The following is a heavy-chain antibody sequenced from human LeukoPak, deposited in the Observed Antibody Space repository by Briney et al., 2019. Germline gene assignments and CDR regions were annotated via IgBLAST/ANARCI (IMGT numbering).Heavy chain of an antibody. Sequence: GGSLRLSCAASGFTFSSYEMNWVRQAPGKGLEWVANIKQDGSEKYYVDSVKGRFTISRDNAKNSLYLQMNSLRAEDTAVYYCARVSVRGVLPPYFDYWGQGTLVTVSS. CDR3: ARVSVRGVLPPYFDY. J-gene: IGHJ4*02. D-gene: IGHD3-10*01. V-gene: IGHV3-7*01. CDR2: IKQDGSEK. CDR1: GFTFSSYE.